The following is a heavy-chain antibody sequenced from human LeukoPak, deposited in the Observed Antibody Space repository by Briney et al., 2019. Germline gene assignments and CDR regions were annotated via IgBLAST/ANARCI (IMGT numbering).Heavy chain of an antibody. CDR3: ARGALHVFDY. CDR1: GYTFSDYE. CDR2: ISTSGSTT. D-gene: IGHD3-10*02. J-gene: IGHJ4*02. V-gene: IGHV3-48*03. Sequence: GGSLRLSCAASGYTFSDYEINRVRQAPGKGLEWVSCISTSGSTTYYADSVKGRFTISRDNAKNSLFLQMNTLTAEDTAVYYCARGALHVFDYWGQGTPVTVSS.